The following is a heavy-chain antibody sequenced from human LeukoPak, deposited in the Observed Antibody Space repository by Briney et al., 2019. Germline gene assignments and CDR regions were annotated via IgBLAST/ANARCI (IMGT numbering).Heavy chain of an antibody. CDR2: IYYSGST. D-gene: IGHD4-17*01. Sequence: PSETLSLTCTVSGGSISSYYWSWLPQPPGKALEWFGYIYYSGSTNYNPSLKSRVTISVDTSKNQFSLKLSSVTAADTAVYYCARGTPADYGDYVLLDYWGQGTLVTVSS. V-gene: IGHV4-59*01. CDR1: GGSISSYY. J-gene: IGHJ4*02. CDR3: ARGTPADYGDYVLLDY.